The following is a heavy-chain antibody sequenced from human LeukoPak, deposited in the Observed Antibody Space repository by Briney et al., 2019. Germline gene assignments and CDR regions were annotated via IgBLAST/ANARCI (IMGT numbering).Heavy chain of an antibody. J-gene: IGHJ3*02. CDR3: ARDQLAPGGHDAFDI. CDR2: ISAYNGNT. Sequence: ASVKVSCKASGYTFTSYGISWVRQAPGQGLEWMGWISAYNGNTNYAQKLQGRVTITTDESTSTAYMELSSLRSEDTAVYYCARDQLAPGGHDAFDIWGQGTMVTVSS. D-gene: IGHD3-10*01. CDR1: GYTFTSYG. V-gene: IGHV1-18*01.